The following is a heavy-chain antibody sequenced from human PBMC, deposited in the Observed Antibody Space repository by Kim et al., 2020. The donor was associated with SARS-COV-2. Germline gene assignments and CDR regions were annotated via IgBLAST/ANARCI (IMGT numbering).Heavy chain of an antibody. Sequence: SETLSLTCTVSGGSISSSSYYWGWIRQPPGKGLEWIGSIYYSGSTYYNPSLKSRLTISVDTSKNQFSLRLSSVTAADTAVYYCARLRSGWYEGNTFDIWGQGTMVTVSS. D-gene: IGHD6-19*01. CDR2: IYYSGST. J-gene: IGHJ3*02. CDR3: ARLRSGWYEGNTFDI. CDR1: GGSISSSSYY. V-gene: IGHV4-39*01.